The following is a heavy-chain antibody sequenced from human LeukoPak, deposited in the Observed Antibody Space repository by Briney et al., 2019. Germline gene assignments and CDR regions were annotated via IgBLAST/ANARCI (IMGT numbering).Heavy chain of an antibody. CDR3: ARPPYPLPIPSPWYFYH. J-gene: IGHJ4*01. CDR1: GGSISSSSYY. Sequence: PSETLSLTCTVSGGSISSSSYYWGWIRQPPGKGLEWIGEINHSGSTNYNPSLKSRVTISVDTSKNQFSLKLISWTAPYPPVYLRARPPYPLPIPSPWYFYHRGQGTL. CDR2: INHSGST. V-gene: IGHV4-39*07. D-gene: IGHD2-2*01.